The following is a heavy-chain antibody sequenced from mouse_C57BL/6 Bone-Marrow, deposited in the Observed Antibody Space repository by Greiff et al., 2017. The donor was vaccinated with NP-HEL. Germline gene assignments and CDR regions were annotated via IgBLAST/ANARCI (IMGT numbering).Heavy chain of an antibody. D-gene: IGHD1-1*01. CDR2: ISSGGSYT. V-gene: IGHV5-6*01. CDR1: GFTFSSYG. Sequence: EVKLVESGGDLVKPGGSLKLSCAASGFTFSSYGMSWVRQTPDKRLEWVATISSGGSYTYYPDSLKGRFTISRDNAKNTLYLQMSSLKSEDTAMYYCARGPNYYGSSHWYLDVWGTGTTVTVSS. CDR3: ARGPNYYGSSHWYLDV. J-gene: IGHJ1*03.